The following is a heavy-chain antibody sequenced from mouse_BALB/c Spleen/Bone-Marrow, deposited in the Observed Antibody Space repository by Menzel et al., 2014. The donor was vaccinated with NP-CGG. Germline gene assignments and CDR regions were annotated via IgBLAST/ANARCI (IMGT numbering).Heavy chain of an antibody. Sequence: EVKVVESGGDLVEPGGSLKLSCAASGFTFSSYGMSWVRQTPDKRLEWVATINNGGTYTYYPDSVKGRFTISRDNAKNTLYLQMSSLKSEDTAMYYCALNWDSAYWGQGTLVTVSA. CDR3: ALNWDSAY. D-gene: IGHD4-1*02. J-gene: IGHJ3*01. CDR2: INNGGTYT. V-gene: IGHV5-6*01. CDR1: GFTFSSYG.